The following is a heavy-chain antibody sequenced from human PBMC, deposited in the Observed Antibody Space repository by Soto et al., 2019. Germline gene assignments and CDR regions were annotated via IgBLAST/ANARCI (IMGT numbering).Heavy chain of an antibody. CDR2: SRNKANSHTT. Sequence: EVQLVESGGGLVQPGGSLRLSCATSGFTLSAHSMDWVRQAPGKGLEWVARSRNKANSHTTDYAASVKGRFTISRDDSKDSVYLQMSSLKSEDTAVYYCSRGRMVSTSFYGMDVWGQGTTVTV. CDR1: GFTLSAHS. J-gene: IGHJ6*02. V-gene: IGHV3-72*01. D-gene: IGHD2-8*01. CDR3: SRGRMVSTSFYGMDV.